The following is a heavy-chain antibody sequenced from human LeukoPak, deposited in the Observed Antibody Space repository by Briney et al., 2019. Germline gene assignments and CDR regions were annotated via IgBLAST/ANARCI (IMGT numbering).Heavy chain of an antibody. CDR3: AKDAEYYDILTGFDY. J-gene: IGHJ4*02. CDR2: ISGSGGST. D-gene: IGHD3-9*01. CDR1: GFTVSSNY. Sequence: PGGSLRLSCAASGFTVSSNYMSWVRQAPGKGLQWVSGISGSGGSTYYADSVKGRFTISRDNSKNTLYLQMNSLRAEDTAVYYCAKDAEYYDILTGFDYWGQGTLVTVSS. V-gene: IGHV3-23*01.